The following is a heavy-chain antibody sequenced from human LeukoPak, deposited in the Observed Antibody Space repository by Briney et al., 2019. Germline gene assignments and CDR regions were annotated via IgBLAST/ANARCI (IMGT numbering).Heavy chain of an antibody. CDR1: GFTFDDYA. CDR3: AKDMEGVVVAATDY. CDR2: ISWNSGSI. J-gene: IGHJ4*02. D-gene: IGHD2-15*01. V-gene: IGHV3-9*01. Sequence: PGGSLRLSCAASGFTFDDYAMHWVRQAPGKGLEWVSGISWNSGSIGYADSVKGRFTISRDNAKNSLYLQMNSLRAEDTALYYCAKDMEGVVVAATDYWGQGTLVTVSS.